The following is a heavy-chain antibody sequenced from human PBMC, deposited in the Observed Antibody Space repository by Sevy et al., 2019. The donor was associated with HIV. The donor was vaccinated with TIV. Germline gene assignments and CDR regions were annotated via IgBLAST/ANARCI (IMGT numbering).Heavy chain of an antibody. CDR3: ARHVWSNAPKRYCTGISCYPFDP. CDR1: SGSISSGSYY. D-gene: IGHD2-2*01. J-gene: IGHJ5*02. CDR2: FHYSGST. Sequence: SETLSLICTVSSGSISSGSYYWGWIRQPPGKGLEWIGSFHYSGSTYYNPSLRSRVTISADTSKSQLSLKLRSVTAADTATYYCARHVWSNAPKRYCTGISCYPFDPWGQGTPVTVSS. V-gene: IGHV4-39*01.